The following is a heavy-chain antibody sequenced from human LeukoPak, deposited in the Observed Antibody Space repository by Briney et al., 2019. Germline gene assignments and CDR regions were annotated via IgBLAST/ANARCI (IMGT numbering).Heavy chain of an antibody. Sequence: PGGSLRLSCATSGFTFSSFSMNWVRQAPGKGLEWVSYIRGGSSDIHYADSVKGRFTISRDDAKNSLYLQMNSLRAEDTAVYYCARVYSSGWSSYFDYWGQGTLVTVSS. D-gene: IGHD6-19*01. CDR1: GFTFSSFS. J-gene: IGHJ4*02. V-gene: IGHV3-21*05. CDR2: IRGGSSDI. CDR3: ARVYSSGWSSYFDY.